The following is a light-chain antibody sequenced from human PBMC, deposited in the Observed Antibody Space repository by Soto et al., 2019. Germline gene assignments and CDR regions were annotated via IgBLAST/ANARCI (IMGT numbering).Light chain of an antibody. CDR1: ESVSAGY. J-gene: IGKJ3*01. CDR2: GAS. V-gene: IGKV3-20*01. Sequence: EIVLTQSPGTLSLSSGERATLSCRASESVSAGYLAWYQQKPGQAPRLLIYGASSRATGIPDRFSGSGSGADFTLTISRLEPEDFAVYHCHQYGSSPFTFGPGTKVDIK. CDR3: HQYGSSPFT.